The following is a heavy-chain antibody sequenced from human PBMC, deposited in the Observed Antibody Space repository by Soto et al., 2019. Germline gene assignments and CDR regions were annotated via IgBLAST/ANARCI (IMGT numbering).Heavy chain of an antibody. CDR3: GKVLVGATGHTDSDP. CDR1: GGSIYRSGYY. D-gene: IGHD2-15*01. CDR2: IDYNGVT. V-gene: IGHV4-39*01. J-gene: IGHJ5*02. Sequence: SLTCTVSGGSIYRSGYYWGWIRQPPGRGLEWIGNIDYNGVTYSNPSLKSRVTISRDTSKNQFSLKLTSVTAADTALYYCGKVLVGATGHTDSDPWGPGTLVTVSS.